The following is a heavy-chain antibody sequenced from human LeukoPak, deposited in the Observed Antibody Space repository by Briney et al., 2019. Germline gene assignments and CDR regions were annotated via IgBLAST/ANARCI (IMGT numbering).Heavy chain of an antibody. Sequence: PSETLSLTCTVSGGSISSGSYYWGWIRQPPGKGLEWIGIIYHSGSTYCNPSLKSRVTISVDTSRSQFSLKLSSVTAADTAMYYCARRDSSSWTHFDYWGQGGLVTVSS. D-gene: IGHD6-13*01. J-gene: IGHJ4*02. CDR1: GGSISSGSYY. CDR2: IYHSGST. CDR3: ARRDSSSWTHFDY. V-gene: IGHV4-39*01.